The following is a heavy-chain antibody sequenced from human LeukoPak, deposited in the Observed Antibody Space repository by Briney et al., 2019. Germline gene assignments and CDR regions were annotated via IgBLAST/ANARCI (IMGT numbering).Heavy chain of an antibody. D-gene: IGHD2-8*01. CDR3: ARDMLAVPSNWFDP. CDR1: GYTFTAYY. Sequence: ASVKVSCKASGYTFTAYYVHWVRQAPGQGLEWMGVINPSGGGTSYAQKFQGRVTMTRDTSTSTVYMDLRSLRSEDTAVYFCARDMLAVPSNWFDPWGQGTLVTVSS. CDR2: INPSGGGT. V-gene: IGHV1-46*01. J-gene: IGHJ5*02.